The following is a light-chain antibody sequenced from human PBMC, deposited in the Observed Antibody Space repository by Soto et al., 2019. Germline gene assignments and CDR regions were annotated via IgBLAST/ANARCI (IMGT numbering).Light chain of an antibody. CDR2: VVA. Sequence: QSVLTQPASVSDSPGQSITIYCTGTISDVSASKSVYWYQKHPDKPPKLIIYVVANRPSVVSNRFSGSKSGSTASLIISGLQAEDEAHYYCNSYTSSNPYVFGSGTKV. J-gene: IGLJ1*01. V-gene: IGLV2-14*03. CDR3: NSYTSSNPYV. CDR1: ISDVSASKS.